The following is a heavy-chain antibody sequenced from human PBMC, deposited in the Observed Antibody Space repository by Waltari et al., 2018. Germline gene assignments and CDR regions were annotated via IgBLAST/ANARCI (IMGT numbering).Heavy chain of an antibody. CDR1: GFTVSNNY. V-gene: IGHV3-53*01. Sequence: EVQLVESGGGLMQPGGSLRLSCAASGFTVSNNYMSGVRPAPGKGLEWVSVIYSGGTTHYADSVKGRFTISRDISKNTLYLQMNSLRAEDTAVYYCARGAPRDWGQGTLVTVSS. J-gene: IGHJ4*02. CDR3: ARGAPRD. CDR2: IYSGGTT.